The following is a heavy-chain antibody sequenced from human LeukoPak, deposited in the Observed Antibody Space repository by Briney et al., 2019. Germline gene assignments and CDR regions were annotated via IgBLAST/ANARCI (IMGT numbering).Heavy chain of an antibody. CDR1: GYTFTSYG. CDR2: ISAYNGNT. J-gene: IGHJ4*02. D-gene: IGHD6-19*01. CDR3: AVSIAVAGTNDY. V-gene: IGHV1-18*01. Sequence: GASVKVSRKASGYTFTSYGISWVRQAPGQGLEWMGWISAYNGNTNYAQKLQGRVTMTTDTSTSTAYMELRSLRSDDTAVYYCAVSIAVAGTNDYWGQGTLVTVSS.